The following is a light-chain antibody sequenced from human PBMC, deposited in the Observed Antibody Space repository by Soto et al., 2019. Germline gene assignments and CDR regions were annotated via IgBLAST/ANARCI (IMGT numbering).Light chain of an antibody. CDR1: QSISSW. V-gene: IGKV1-5*03. CDR2: KAP. CDR3: QQYNDNWT. J-gene: IGKJ1*01. Sequence: DIQMTQSPSTLSASVGDRVTITCRASQSISSWLAWYQQKPGKAPKLLIYKAPTLQSGVPSRFSGSGSGTEFTLAISSLQPDDSATYYCQQYNDNWTFGQGTTV.